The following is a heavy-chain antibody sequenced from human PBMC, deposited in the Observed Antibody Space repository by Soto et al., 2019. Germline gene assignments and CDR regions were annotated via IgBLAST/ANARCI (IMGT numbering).Heavy chain of an antibody. D-gene: IGHD3-3*01. Sequence: QVQLVQSGAEVKKPGASVKVSCKASGYTFTSYGISWVRQAPGQGLEWMGWISAYNGNTNYAQKLQGRVTMTTDTTTSPAYMELRSLRSDDTAVYYCARVISFGVVSYGMDVWGQGTTVTVSS. V-gene: IGHV1-18*04. CDR1: GYTFTSYG. CDR3: ARVISFGVVSYGMDV. J-gene: IGHJ6*02. CDR2: ISAYNGNT.